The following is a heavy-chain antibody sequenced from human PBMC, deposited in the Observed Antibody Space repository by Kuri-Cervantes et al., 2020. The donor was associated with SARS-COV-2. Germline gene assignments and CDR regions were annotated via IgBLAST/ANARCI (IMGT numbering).Heavy chain of an antibody. D-gene: IGHD5-18*01. CDR1: GYTFTGSY. CDR3: ARDTAGYSYGYIIDLTDPYYYYMDV. Sequence: ASVKVSCKASGYTFTGSYMHWVRQAPGQGLEWMGWINPNSGGTNYAQKFQGRVTMTRDTSISTAYMELSRLRSDDTAVYYCARDTAGYSYGYIIDLTDPYYYYMDVWGKGTTVTVSS. J-gene: IGHJ6*03. V-gene: IGHV1-2*02. CDR2: INPNSGGT.